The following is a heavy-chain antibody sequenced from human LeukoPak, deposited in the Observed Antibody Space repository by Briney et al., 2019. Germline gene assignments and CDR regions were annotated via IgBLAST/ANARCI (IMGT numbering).Heavy chain of an antibody. CDR3: AKNLYSFDI. CDR1: GFTLSGYA. D-gene: IGHD1-14*01. V-gene: IGHV3-23*01. CDR2: VRGSGGST. Sequence: GGSLRLSCEASGFTLSGYAMTWVRQAPGKGLEWVSAVRGSGGSTYYADSVKGRFTISRDNSKNTLYLQMNSLRAEDTAIYYCAKNLYSFDIWGQGTMVTVSS. J-gene: IGHJ3*02.